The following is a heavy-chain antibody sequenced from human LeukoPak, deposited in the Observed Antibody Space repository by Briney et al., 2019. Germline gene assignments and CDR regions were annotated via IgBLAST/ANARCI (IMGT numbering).Heavy chain of an antibody. CDR2: ISAYNGNT. CDR3: ARGLTRYCARSYCYAGAFFHGMDA. V-gene: IGHV1-18*01. CDR1: GYTLSSFG. Sequence: ASVKVSCKASGYTLSSFGINWVRQAPGQGLEWMGWISAYNGNTNYTQNFQCRVTFTTDPATFTAYMELRTLRPDDTAVYYCARGLTRYCARSYCYAGAFFHGMDAWGQGTTVTVSS. D-gene: IGHD2-2*01. J-gene: IGHJ6*02.